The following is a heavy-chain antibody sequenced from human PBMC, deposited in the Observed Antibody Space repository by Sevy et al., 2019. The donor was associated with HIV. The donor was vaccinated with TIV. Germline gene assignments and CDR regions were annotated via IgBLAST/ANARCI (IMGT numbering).Heavy chain of an antibody. CDR1: GFTFSSYG. CDR2: ISYDGSNK. D-gene: IGHD3-22*01. J-gene: IGHJ4*02. Sequence: GGSLRLSCAASGFTFSSYGMHWVRQAPGKGLEWVAVISYDGSNKYYADSVKGRFTISRDNSKNMLCLQMNSLRAEDTAVYYCAKENYYDSSGYYYGYWGQGTLVTVSS. V-gene: IGHV3-30*18. CDR3: AKENYYDSSGYYYGY.